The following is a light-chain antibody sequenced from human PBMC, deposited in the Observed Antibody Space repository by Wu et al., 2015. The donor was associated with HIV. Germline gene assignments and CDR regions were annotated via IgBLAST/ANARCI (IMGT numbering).Light chain of an antibody. V-gene: IGKV3-20*01. J-gene: IGKJ4*01. CDR3: QQYGSSVVGYGNSPLT. Sequence: VVMTQSPATLSVSSGERATLSCRASQSVNRNYLAWYQQKPGQAPRLLIYGASSRATGIPDRFSGSGSGTEFTLTITRLEPEDFAVYYCQQYGSSVVGYGNSPLTFGGGTKVEIK. CDR2: GAS. CDR1: QSVNRNY.